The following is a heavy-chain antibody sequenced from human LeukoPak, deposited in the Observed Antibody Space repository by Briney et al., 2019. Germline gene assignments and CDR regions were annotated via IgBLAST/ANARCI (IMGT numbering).Heavy chain of an antibody. CDR3: ARFQSGTTLLGGYLDY. Sequence: EASVKVSCKASGYTFTGYYMHWVRQAPGQGLEWMGWINPNSGGTNYAQKFQGRVTMTRDTSISTAYMELSRLRSDDTAVYYCARFQSGTTLLGGYLDYWGQGTLVTASS. CDR1: GYTFTGYY. CDR2: INPNSGGT. V-gene: IGHV1-2*02. D-gene: IGHD1-26*01. J-gene: IGHJ4*02.